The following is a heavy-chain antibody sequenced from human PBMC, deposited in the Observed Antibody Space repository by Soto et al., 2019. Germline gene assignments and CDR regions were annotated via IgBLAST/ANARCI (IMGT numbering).Heavy chain of an antibody. D-gene: IGHD3-3*01. J-gene: IGHJ4*02. V-gene: IGHV3-30*03. Sequence: PGGSLRLSCAASGFTFSSYGMHWVRQAPGKGLEWVAVISYDGSNKYYADSVKGRFTISRDNSKNTLYLQMNSLRAEDTAVYYCAALYYDFWSGYSAAFDYWGQGTPVTVSS. CDR2: ISYDGSNK. CDR1: GFTFSSYG. CDR3: AALYYDFWSGYSAAFDY.